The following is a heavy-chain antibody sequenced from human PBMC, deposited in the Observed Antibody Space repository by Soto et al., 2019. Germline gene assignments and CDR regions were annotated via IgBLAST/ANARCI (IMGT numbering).Heavy chain of an antibody. CDR2: IYYSGST. J-gene: IGHJ4*02. Sequence: ETLSPTCTVPVASISSYYWSWIRQPPGKGLEWSGYIYYSGSTNYNPPLKSRVAISVDTSNNPLSLKMTSVTAADTGVYFCARVNVEMATIIDYWGQGTLVTVSS. D-gene: IGHD5-12*01. CDR1: VASISSYY. CDR3: ARVNVEMATIIDY. V-gene: IGHV4-59*01.